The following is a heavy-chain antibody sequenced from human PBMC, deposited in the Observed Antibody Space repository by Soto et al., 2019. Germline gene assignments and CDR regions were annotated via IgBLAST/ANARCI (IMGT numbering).Heavy chain of an antibody. CDR3: ARHSGRFGIAGAGIDS. D-gene: IGHD6-19*01. CDR1: GGSIRDSNYY. J-gene: IGHJ5*01. Sequence: QLQLQESGPGLVKPSDTLSLTCTVSGGSIRDSNYYWGWFRQSPGKGLEWIGSVYYSGTTYYKPSLQGQVTISVDTSKHQFSLTLRSVTATDTAVYYCARHSGRFGIAGAGIDSWGQGTRVTVSS. CDR2: VYYSGTT. V-gene: IGHV4-39*01.